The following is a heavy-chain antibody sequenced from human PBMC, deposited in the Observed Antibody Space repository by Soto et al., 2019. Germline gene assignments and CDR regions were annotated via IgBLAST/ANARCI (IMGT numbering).Heavy chain of an antibody. CDR2: MSYDGFNK. J-gene: IGHJ4*02. Sequence: GGSLRLSCAASGFPFSRYGMHWARQAPGKGLEWVAVMSYDGFNKYYADSVKGRFTISRDNSKDTLYLQMNSLRAEDTAVYYCAKNPREWQQLYYFDYWGQGTLVTVSS. CDR1: GFPFSRYG. CDR3: AKNPREWQQLYYFDY. D-gene: IGHD1-26*01. V-gene: IGHV3-30*18.